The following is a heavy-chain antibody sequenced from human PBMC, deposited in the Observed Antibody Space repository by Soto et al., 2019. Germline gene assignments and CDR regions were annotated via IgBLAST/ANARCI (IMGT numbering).Heavy chain of an antibody. CDR2: INHSGST. D-gene: IGHD1-1*01. V-gene: IGHV4-39*07. Sequence: PSETLSLTCTVSGGSISSSSYYWSWIRQPPGKGLEWIGEINHSGSTNYNPSLKSRVTISVDTSKNQFSLKLSSVTAADTAVYYCARGWTGAPIDRYFDYWGQGTLVTVSS. CDR3: ARGWTGAPIDRYFDY. J-gene: IGHJ4*02. CDR1: GGSISSSSYY.